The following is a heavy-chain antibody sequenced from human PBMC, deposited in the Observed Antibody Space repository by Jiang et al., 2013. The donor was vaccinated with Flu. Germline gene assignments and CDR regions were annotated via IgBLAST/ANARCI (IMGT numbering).Heavy chain of an antibody. D-gene: IGHD2-21*01. Sequence: LVESGGGLAQPGGSLRLSCAASELIFSGYSMSWVRRAPGKGLEWVSSISGGGDRTSYADSVKGRFAISRDNSKNTLYLQMNSLRVEDTAVYHCARVGGWGSLPGHWGQGTLVTVSS. CDR1: ELIFSGYS. J-gene: IGHJ4*02. CDR2: ISGGGDRT. V-gene: IGHV3-23*04. CDR3: ARVGGWGSLPGH.